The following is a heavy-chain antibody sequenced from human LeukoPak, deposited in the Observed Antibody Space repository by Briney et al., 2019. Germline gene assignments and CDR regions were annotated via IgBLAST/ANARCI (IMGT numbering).Heavy chain of an antibody. CDR3: AKDRPLPRRGYSYLFDY. CDR2: ISYDGSNK. CDR1: GFTFSSYG. J-gene: IGHJ4*02. D-gene: IGHD5-18*01. V-gene: IGHV3-30*18. Sequence: GGSLRLSCAASGFTFSSYGMHWVRQAPGKGREGVAVISYDGSNKYYADSVKGRFTISRDNSKNTLYLQMNSLRAEDTAVYYCAKDRPLPRRGYSYLFDYWGQGTLVTVSS.